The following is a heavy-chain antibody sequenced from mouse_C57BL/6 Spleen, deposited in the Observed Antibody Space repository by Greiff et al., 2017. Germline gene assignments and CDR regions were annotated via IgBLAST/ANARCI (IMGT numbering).Heavy chain of an antibody. CDR3: ARGGVPLNWFAY. CDR2: INPSSGYT. Sequence: QVQLQQSGAELARPGASVKMSCKASGYTFTSYTMHWVKQRPGQGLEWIGYINPSSGYTKYNQKFKDKATLTADKSSSTAYMQLSSLTSEDSAVYYCARGGVPLNWFAYWGQGTLVTVSA. J-gene: IGHJ3*01. CDR1: GYTFTSYT. V-gene: IGHV1-4*01.